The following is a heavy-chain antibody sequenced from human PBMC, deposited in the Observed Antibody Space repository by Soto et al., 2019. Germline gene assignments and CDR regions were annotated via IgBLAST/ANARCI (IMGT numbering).Heavy chain of an antibody. CDR2: ISASGIDT. D-gene: IGHD2-2*01. V-gene: IGHV3-23*01. J-gene: IGHJ6*02. Sequence: EVQLLESGGGLVQPGGSLRLSCAASGFTFSRYAMSWVRQAPGKGLEWVSSISASGIDTYYADSVKGRFTISRNKFXATLYLEMNSLRAEDTAVYYCAQAHAIYYYYGMDVWGQVTTVTVSS. CDR1: GFTFSRYA. CDR3: AQAHAIYYYYGMDV.